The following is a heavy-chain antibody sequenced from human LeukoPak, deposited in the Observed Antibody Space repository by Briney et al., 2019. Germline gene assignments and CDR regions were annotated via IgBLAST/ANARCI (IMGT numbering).Heavy chain of an antibody. J-gene: IGHJ4*02. D-gene: IGHD2-2*01. CDR1: GDSISSDNYY. CDR2: IYYGGSP. Sequence: SETLSPTCTVSGDSISSDNYYWGWIRQSPGKGLEWIGCIYYGGSPYYNPSLESRVTMSVDTSKSQFSLRLSSVTAADTAMYYCARSSDCSRASCVTSYFDSWGQGTLVTVSS. V-gene: IGHV4-39*07. CDR3: ARSSDCSRASCVTSYFDS.